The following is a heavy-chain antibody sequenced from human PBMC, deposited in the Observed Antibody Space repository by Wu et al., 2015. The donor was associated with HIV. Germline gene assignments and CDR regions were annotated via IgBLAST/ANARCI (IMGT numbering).Heavy chain of an antibody. CDR3: ASCRKVVPAARHYYYYGMDV. V-gene: IGHV1-69*05. J-gene: IGHJ6*02. CDR2: IIPIFGTA. D-gene: IGHD2-2*01. Sequence: QVQLVQSGAEVKKPGSSVKVSCKASGGTFSSYAISWVRQAPGQGLEWMGGIIPIFGTANYAQKFQGRVTITTDESTSTAYMELSSLRSEDTAVYYCASCRKVVPAARHYYYYGMDVVGPRDHGHRLL. CDR1: GGTFSSYA.